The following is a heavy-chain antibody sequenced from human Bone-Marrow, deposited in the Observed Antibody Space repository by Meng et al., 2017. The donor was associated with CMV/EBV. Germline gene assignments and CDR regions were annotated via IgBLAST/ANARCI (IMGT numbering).Heavy chain of an antibody. V-gene: IGHV4-31*03. D-gene: IGHD3-3*01. J-gene: IGHJ6*02. CDR2: IYYSGST. Sequence: SETLSLTCTVSGGSISSGGYYWSWIRQHPGKGLEWIGYIYYSGSTYYNPSLKSRVTISVDTSKNQFSLKLSSVTAADTAVYYCARDLNRPLRFLEWPDYGMDVWGQGTTVTVSS. CDR1: GGSISSGGYY. CDR3: ARDLNRPLRFLEWPDYGMDV.